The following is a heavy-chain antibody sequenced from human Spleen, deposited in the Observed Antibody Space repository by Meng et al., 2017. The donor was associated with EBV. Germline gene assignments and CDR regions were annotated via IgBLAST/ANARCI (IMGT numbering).Heavy chain of an antibody. CDR3: VRELGYIWGSFLNI. Sequence: HPQLDDSGPALVKPSETLYLPCTVCGGTISSSTYYWGWIRQPPGKGLEWIGTIFYSGSTYYTPSLKSRVTISVDTSKNQFSLKLSSVTAADTAVYYCVRELGYIWGSFLNIWGQGTLVTVSS. V-gene: IGHV4-39*02. D-gene: IGHD3-16*01. J-gene: IGHJ4*02. CDR1: GGTISSSTYY. CDR2: IFYSGST.